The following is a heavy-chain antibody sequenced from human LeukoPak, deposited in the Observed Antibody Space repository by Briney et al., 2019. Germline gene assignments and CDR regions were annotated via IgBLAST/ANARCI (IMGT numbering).Heavy chain of an antibody. CDR2: IYYSGST. CDR1: GGSISSYY. Sequence: SETLSLTCTVSGGSISSYYWSWIRQPPGKGLEWIGYIYYSGSTNYNPSLKSRVTISVDTSKNQFSLKLSSVTAADTAVYYCASNLSPKAAAPGAFDIWGQGTMVTVSS. D-gene: IGHD6-25*01. V-gene: IGHV4-59*12. J-gene: IGHJ3*02. CDR3: ASNLSPKAAAPGAFDI.